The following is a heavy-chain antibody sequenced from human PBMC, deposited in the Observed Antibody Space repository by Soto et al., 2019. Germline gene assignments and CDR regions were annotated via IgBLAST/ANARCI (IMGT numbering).Heavy chain of an antibody. CDR3: AMEYCSSTSCYRDY. D-gene: IGHD2-2*02. Sequence: QVQLVQSGAEVKKPGSSVKVSCKASGGTFSSYTISWVRQAPGQGLEWMGRIIPILGIANYAQKFQGRVXIXAXKXASTAYMERSSLRFEDTAVYYCAMEYCSSTSCYRDYWVQGTLVTVSS. J-gene: IGHJ4*02. CDR2: IIPILGIA. V-gene: IGHV1-69*02. CDR1: GGTFSSYT.